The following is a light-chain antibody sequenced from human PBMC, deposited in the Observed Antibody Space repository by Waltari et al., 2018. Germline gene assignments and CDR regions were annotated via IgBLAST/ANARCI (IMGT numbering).Light chain of an antibody. CDR3: QHRSNWPPS. CDR2: DAS. J-gene: IGKJ2*01. V-gene: IGKV3-11*01. CDR1: QSIGSY. Sequence: EIVLTQSPATLSLSPGERATLSCRASQSIGSYLAWYQQKPGLAPRLLIYDASNRATGIPARCSGSGSGTDFTLTISSLEPEDFAVYYCQHRSNWPPSFGQGTKVEIE.